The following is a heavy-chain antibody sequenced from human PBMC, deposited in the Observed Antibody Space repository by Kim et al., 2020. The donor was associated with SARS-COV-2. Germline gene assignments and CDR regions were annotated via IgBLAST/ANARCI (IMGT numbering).Heavy chain of an antibody. Sequence: ASVKVSCKASGYTFTSYYMHWVRQAPGQGLEWMGIINPSGGSTSYAQKFQGRVTMTRDTSTSTVYMELSSLRSEDTAVYYCARGVVVVPVYYYYGMDVWGQGTTVTVSS. J-gene: IGHJ6*02. V-gene: IGHV1-46*01. CDR1: GYTFTSYY. CDR2: INPSGGST. D-gene: IGHD3-22*01. CDR3: ARGVVVVPVYYYYGMDV.